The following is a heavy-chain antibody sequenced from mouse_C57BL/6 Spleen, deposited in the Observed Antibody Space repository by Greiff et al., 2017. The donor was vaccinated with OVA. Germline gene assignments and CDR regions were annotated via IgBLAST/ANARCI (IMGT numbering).Heavy chain of an antibody. CDR3: ARKGGKYAMDY. D-gene: IGHD1-1*02. J-gene: IGHJ4*01. CDR2: IDPSDSYT. CDR1: GYTFTSYW. Sequence: QVQLQQPGAELVMPGASVKLSCKASGYTFTSYWMHWVKQRPGQGLEWIGEIDPSDSYTNYNQKFKGKSTLTVDKSSSTAYMQLSSLTSEDAAVYYCARKGGKYAMDYWGQGTSVTVSS. V-gene: IGHV1-69*01.